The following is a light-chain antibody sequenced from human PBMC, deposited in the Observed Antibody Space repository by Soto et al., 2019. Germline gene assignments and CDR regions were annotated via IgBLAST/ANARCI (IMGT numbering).Light chain of an antibody. CDR3: AAWDDSLSGYV. J-gene: IGLJ1*01. CDR1: RSNIGSNY. Sequence: QSVLTQPPSASGTPGQRVTISCSGSRSNIGSNYVYWYQHLPGTAPKLLIHSNNQRPSGVPDRFSGSKSGTSASLAISGLRSEDEADYYCAAWDDSLSGYVFGTGTKVTVL. V-gene: IGLV1-47*02. CDR2: SNN.